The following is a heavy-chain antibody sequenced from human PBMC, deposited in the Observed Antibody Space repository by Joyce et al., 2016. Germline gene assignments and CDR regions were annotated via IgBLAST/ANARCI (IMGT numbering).Heavy chain of an antibody. CDR1: GSTFRKSF. V-gene: IGHV3-7*03. CDR2: ITPDGSQK. Sequence: EMHLAGSGGGLVQPGGSLRVSCVASGSTFRKSFMSWVRQAPGKRLEWVAKITPDGSQKNYADFGRGRFTISRDNADKSLTLQLNSLRVEDTAVYYCARDDVWGYFDSWGQGSLVTVSS. J-gene: IGHJ4*02. D-gene: IGHD3-16*01. CDR3: ARDDVWGYFDS.